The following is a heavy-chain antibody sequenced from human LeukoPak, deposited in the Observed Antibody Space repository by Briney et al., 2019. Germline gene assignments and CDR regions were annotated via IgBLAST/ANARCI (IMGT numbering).Heavy chain of an antibody. CDR3: ARDLKRGRPYYFDY. CDR2: INPNSGGT. J-gene: IGHJ4*02. Sequence: INPNSGGTNYAQKFQGRVTMTRDTSISTAYMELSRLRSDDTAAYYCARDLKRGRPYYFDYWGQGTLVTVSS. V-gene: IGHV1-2*02.